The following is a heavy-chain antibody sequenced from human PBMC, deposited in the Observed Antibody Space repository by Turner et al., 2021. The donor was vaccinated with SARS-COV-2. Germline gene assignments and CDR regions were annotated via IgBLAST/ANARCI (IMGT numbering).Heavy chain of an antibody. J-gene: IGHJ6*03. Sequence: QLQLQASCPGLVKPSETLSRSCAVSGGSCSNRSYYWGWIRQSPERGLEWIGTVDKTGDKYYNPSLRSRLAMSVDASKNQCALRLGSATAADTAVYFCGRNSGGDLGYYYYFYMDVWGKGTTVTVSS. CDR2: VDKTGDK. V-gene: IGHV4-39*01. CDR3: GRNSGGDLGYYYYFYMDV. CDR1: GGSCSNRSYY. D-gene: IGHD5-12*01.